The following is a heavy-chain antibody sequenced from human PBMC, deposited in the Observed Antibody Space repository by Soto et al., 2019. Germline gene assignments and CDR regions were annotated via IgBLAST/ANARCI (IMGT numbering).Heavy chain of an antibody. CDR3: AREFQVDSGAWYDSFDI. J-gene: IGHJ3*02. Sequence: EVQLVESGGGLVQPGGSLRLSCAASGFTFSRYWMNWVRQAPGKGLMWVSRIKSDGSNIDYADSVKGRFTISRDNVKNTLSLQMTSLRVEDTAVYYCAREFQVDSGAWYDSFDIWGQGTMLTVSS. V-gene: IGHV3-74*01. D-gene: IGHD6-19*01. CDR2: IKSDGSNI. CDR1: GFTFSRYW.